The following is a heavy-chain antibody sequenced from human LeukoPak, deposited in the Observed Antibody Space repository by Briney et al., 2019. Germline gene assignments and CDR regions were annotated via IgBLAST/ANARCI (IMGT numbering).Heavy chain of an antibody. CDR1: GFTFSSYE. Sequence: GGSLRLSCAASGFTFSSYEMNWVRQAPGKGLEWVSYISSSGSTICYADSVKGRFTISRDNAKNSLYLQMNSLRAEDTAVYYCARNTGGYSGYDYRFDFDYWGQGTLVTVSS. J-gene: IGHJ4*02. D-gene: IGHD5-12*01. CDR2: ISSSGSTI. V-gene: IGHV3-48*03. CDR3: ARNTGGYSGYDYRFDFDY.